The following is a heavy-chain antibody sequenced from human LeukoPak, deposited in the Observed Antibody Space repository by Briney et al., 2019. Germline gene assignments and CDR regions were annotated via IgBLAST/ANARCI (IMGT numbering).Heavy chain of an antibody. Sequence: SETLSLTCTVSGGSISSYYWSWIRQPPGKGLEWIGCIYDSGSTNYNPSLRSRVTISVDTSKNQFSLKLSSVTAADTAVYYCARRLVAGAYNWFDPWAREPWSPSPQ. CDR2: IYDSGST. CDR1: GGSISSYY. CDR3: ARRLVAGAYNWFDP. J-gene: IGHJ5*02. D-gene: IGHD6-19*01. V-gene: IGHV4-59*08.